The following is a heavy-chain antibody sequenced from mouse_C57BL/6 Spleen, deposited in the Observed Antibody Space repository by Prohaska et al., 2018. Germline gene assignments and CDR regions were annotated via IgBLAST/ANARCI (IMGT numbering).Heavy chain of an antibody. D-gene: IGHD1-1*01. CDR3: AIRGSSGGYLDS. V-gene: IGHV2-3*01. CDR1: GFSLTSYS. CDR2: FWGDVST. J-gene: IGHJ2*01. Sequence: QVYLNASGPGLVAPSQSLSITCTVTGFSLTSYSVSLFRQPPGQGLEWLGVFWGDVSTNYHAALISRLSISKDNYKSQVFLKLNSLETDDIATNYCAIRGSSGGYLDSWIKGTTMTVS.